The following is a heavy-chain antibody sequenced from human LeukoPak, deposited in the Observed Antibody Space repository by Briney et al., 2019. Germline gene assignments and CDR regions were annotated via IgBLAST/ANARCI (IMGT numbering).Heavy chain of an antibody. V-gene: IGHV3-11*01. J-gene: IGHJ4*02. Sequence: GGSLRLSCAASGFTFTDYYMNWIRQAPGKGLEWISYISISGTTEYYADSVKGRFTISRDKAKRSLYLQMNSLRAEDTAIYYCARERFPGLDVWGQGTLVTVSS. CDR1: GFTFTDYY. CDR2: ISISGTTE. D-gene: IGHD1-1*01. CDR3: ARERFPGLDV.